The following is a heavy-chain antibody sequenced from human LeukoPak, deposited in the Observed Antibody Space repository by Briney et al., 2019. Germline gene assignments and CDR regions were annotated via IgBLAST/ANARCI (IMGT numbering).Heavy chain of an antibody. V-gene: IGHV4-39*01. CDR1: GVSISSSNSY. Sequence: KPSETLSLTCTVSGVSISSSNSYWGWIRQPPGKGLEWIGSIYYSGNTYYNASLKSQVSISIDTSKNQFSLKLSSVTAADTAVYYCARLGAFYCSSTSCSIDAFDIWGQGTMVTVSS. CDR2: IYYSGNT. CDR3: ARLGAFYCSSTSCSIDAFDI. D-gene: IGHD2-2*01. J-gene: IGHJ3*02.